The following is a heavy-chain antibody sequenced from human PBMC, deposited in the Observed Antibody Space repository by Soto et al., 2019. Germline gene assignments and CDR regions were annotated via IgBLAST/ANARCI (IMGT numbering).Heavy chain of an antibody. J-gene: IGHJ4*02. CDR3: VKEVETVRLVAFSL. CDR2: ISYDGSNK. Sequence: PGGSLRLSCAASGFTFSSYGMHWVRQAPGKGLEWVAVISYDGSNKYYADSVKGRFTISRGNSKNIVYLQINSLRVDDTALYSFVKEVETVRLVAFSLWRQGTQVTVSS. CDR1: GFTFSSYG. V-gene: IGHV3-30*18. D-gene: IGHD5-18*01.